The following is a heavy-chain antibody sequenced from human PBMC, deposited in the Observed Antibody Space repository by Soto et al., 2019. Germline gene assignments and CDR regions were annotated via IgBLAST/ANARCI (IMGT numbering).Heavy chain of an antibody. J-gene: IGHJ5*01. CDR1: GGSISSGGYF. CDR2: IDHSGTT. V-gene: IGHV4-31*03. D-gene: IGHD3-3*01. CDR3: ARERRGGDKVTRIGEISGFDS. Sequence: QVQLQESGPGLVKPSQTLSLTCTVSGGSISSGGYFWSWIRQHPGKGLEWIGYIDHSGTTYYNPYLKGRVIISVDTSKNQFSLKLNSVTAADTAVYYCARERRGGDKVTRIGEISGFDSWGQGTLVTVSS.